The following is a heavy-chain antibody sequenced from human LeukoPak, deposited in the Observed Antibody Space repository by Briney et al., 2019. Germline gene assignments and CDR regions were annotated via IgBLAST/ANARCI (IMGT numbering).Heavy chain of an antibody. CDR3: ARHFQQDDYYYGMDV. Sequence: GESLKISCTGSGYSSTSYWIGWVRHMPGKGLEWMGIIYPGDSDTRYSPSFQGQVTISADKSISTAYLQWSSLKASDTAMYYCARHFQQDDYYYGMDVWGQGTTVTVSS. CDR1: GYSSTSYW. D-gene: IGHD6-13*01. V-gene: IGHV5-51*01. J-gene: IGHJ6*02. CDR2: IYPGDSDT.